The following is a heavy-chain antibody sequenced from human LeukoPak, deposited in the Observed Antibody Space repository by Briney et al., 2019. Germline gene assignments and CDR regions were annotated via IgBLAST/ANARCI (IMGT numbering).Heavy chain of an antibody. CDR2: ISSSSSYI. D-gene: IGHD2-2*01. V-gene: IGHV3-21*01. CDR1: GFTFSSYS. CDR3: ARDCRYCSSTSCPFDY. Sequence: NPGGSLRLSCAASGFTFSSYSMNWVRQAPGKGLEWVSSISSSSSYIYYADSVKGRFTISRDNAKNSLYLQMNSLRAEDTAVYYCARDCRYCSSTSCPFDYWGQGTLVTVSS. J-gene: IGHJ4*02.